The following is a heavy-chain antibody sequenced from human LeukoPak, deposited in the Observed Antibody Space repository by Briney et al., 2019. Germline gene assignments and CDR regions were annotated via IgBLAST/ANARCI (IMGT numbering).Heavy chain of an antibody. CDR3: ARASSNGWYDY. CDR1: GYTFTVYY. CDR2: IDLNSGGT. V-gene: IGHV1-2*02. J-gene: IGHJ4*02. Sequence: ASVTVSCKSSGYTFTVYYMHWVRQAPGQGLQWMGWIDLNSGGTDYAQNFQGRVTMTSDTSISKAYMELSRLTSDDAAVYYCARASSNGWYDYWGQGTLVTVSS. D-gene: IGHD6-19*01.